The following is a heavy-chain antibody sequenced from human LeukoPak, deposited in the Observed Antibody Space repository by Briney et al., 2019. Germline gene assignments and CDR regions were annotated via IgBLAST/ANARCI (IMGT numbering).Heavy chain of an antibody. V-gene: IGHV3-48*04. Sequence: GGSLRLSCVGSGFGFGRYWMGWVRQAPGKGLEWVSYISSSGSTIYYADSVKGRFTISRDNAKNSLYLQMNSLRAEDTAAYYCAKMGGIVVVPAAYDYWGQGTLVTVSS. J-gene: IGHJ4*02. D-gene: IGHD2-2*01. CDR3: AKMGGIVVVPAAYDY. CDR1: GFGFGRYW. CDR2: ISSSGSTI.